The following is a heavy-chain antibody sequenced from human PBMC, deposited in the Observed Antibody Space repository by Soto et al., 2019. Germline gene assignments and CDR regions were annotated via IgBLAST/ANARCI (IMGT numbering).Heavy chain of an antibody. V-gene: IGHV2-26*03. CDR3: ARLVADSSAYHYGLDV. CDR2: IFSNNER. CDR1: GFSLTTGRSG. Sequence: QVTLKESGPVLVKATETLTLTCSISGFSLTTGRSGVSWIRQPPGKALEWLAHIFSNNERSYSTSLQNRLSTSAVTSKRQVVPTMTNVGPVDAGTYFCARLVADSSAYHYGLDVWGQGASVT. J-gene: IGHJ6*02. D-gene: IGHD3-10*01.